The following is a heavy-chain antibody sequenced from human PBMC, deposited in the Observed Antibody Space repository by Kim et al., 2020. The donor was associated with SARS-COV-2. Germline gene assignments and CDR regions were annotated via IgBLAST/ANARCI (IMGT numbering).Heavy chain of an antibody. CDR3: AKDLSGYGVYYYYGMDV. Sequence: VKGRFTISRDNSKNTLYLQMNSLRAEDTAVYYCAKDLSGYGVYYYYGMDVWGQGTTVTVSS. V-gene: IGHV3-33*03. D-gene: IGHD5-12*01. J-gene: IGHJ6*02.